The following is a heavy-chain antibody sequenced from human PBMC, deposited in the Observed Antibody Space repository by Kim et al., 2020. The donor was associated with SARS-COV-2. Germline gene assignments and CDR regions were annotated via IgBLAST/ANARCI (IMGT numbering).Heavy chain of an antibody. Sequence: DTYYTGSVKCRFTISRENAKNSLYLQMNSLRAGDTAVYYCVRVSSYGMDVWGQGTTVTVSS. CDR3: VRVSSYGMDV. V-gene: IGHV3-13*01. CDR2: DT. D-gene: IGHD6-6*01. J-gene: IGHJ6*02.